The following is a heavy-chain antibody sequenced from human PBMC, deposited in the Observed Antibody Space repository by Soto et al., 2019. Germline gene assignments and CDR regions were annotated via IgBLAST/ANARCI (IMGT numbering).Heavy chain of an antibody. D-gene: IGHD2-2*01. V-gene: IGHV4-59*01. CDR1: GGSISPYY. J-gene: IGHJ3*02. CDR3: ASHYCTSTSCKAFDI. Sequence: QVQLQESGPGLVRPSETLSLTCTVSGGSISPYYWSWIRQPPGKGLEWIGYIYYTGTTNYNPSLNSRVTMLVDTSQNHFSLKLTSVTAADTAVYYCASHYCTSTSCKAFDIWGQGTMVTVSS. CDR2: IYYTGTT.